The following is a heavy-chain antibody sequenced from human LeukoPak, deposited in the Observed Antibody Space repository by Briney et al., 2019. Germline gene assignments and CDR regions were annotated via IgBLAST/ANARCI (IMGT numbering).Heavy chain of an antibody. CDR1: GFTFSSYG. J-gene: IGHJ4*02. V-gene: IGHV3-30*18. D-gene: IGHD6-13*01. CDR2: ISNDGSNK. CDR3: AKRGLGQQLACFDY. Sequence: PGGSLRLSCAASGFTFSSYGIHWVRQAPGKGLEWVAVISNDGSNKCYADSVKGRFTISRDNSKNTLYLQMNSLRAEDTAVYYCAKRGLGQQLACFDYWGQGTLVTVSS.